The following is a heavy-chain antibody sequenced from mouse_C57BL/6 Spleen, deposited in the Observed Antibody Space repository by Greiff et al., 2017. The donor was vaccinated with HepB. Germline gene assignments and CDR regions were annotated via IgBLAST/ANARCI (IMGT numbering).Heavy chain of an antibody. J-gene: IGHJ4*01. Sequence: VKLQQPGAELVKPGASVKLSCKASGYTFTSYWMHWVKQRPGQGLEWIGMIHPNSGSTNYNEKFKSKATLTVDKTSSTAYMQLSSLTSEDSAVYVGAKGTYSAIGYWGQRTSDTVSS. V-gene: IGHV1-64*01. CDR2: IHPNSGST. D-gene: IGHD3-3*01. CDR3: AKGTYSAIGY. CDR1: GYTFTSYW.